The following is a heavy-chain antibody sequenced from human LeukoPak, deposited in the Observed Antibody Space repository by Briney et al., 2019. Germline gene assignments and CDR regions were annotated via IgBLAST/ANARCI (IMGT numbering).Heavy chain of an antibody. CDR3: ARVDWNIDS. Sequence: PGGSLRLSCAASGFTFSSYWMHWVRQAPGKGLVWVSRINDDGSSTTYADSVKGRFTISRDNAKNTLHLQMNSLSAEDTAVYYCARVDWNIDSWGQGTLVTVSS. CDR1: GFTFSSYW. V-gene: IGHV3-74*01. D-gene: IGHD1/OR15-1a*01. CDR2: INDDGSST. J-gene: IGHJ4*02.